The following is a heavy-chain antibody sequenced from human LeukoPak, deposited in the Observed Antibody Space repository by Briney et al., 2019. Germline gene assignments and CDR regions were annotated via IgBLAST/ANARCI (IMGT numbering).Heavy chain of an antibody. CDR1: GFTFSTYG. J-gene: IGHJ6*03. CDR2: IRYDGTNK. CDR3: AKDRDYGDYPSAYYYYMDV. V-gene: IGHV3-30*02. D-gene: IGHD4-17*01. Sequence: PGGSLRLSCAASGFTFSTYGIHWVRQAQGKELEWVAIIRYDGTNKWYADSVKGRFTISRDNSKNMLYLQMNSLRAEDTAVYHCAKDRDYGDYPSAYYYYMDVWGKGTTVTVSS.